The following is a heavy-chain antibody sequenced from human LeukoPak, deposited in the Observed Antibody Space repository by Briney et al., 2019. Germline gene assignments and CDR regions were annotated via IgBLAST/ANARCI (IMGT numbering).Heavy chain of an antibody. CDR1: GGSINNYY. V-gene: IGHV4-59*08. Sequence: SETLSLTCTVSGGSINNYYWSWIRQPPGKGLEWIGFIYCSGSTNYNPSLKSRVTISVDTSKNQFSLKLSSVTAADTAVYYCARQRFLEWYFDYWGQGTLVTVSS. CDR3: ARQRFLEWYFDY. CDR2: IYCSGST. D-gene: IGHD3-3*01. J-gene: IGHJ4*02.